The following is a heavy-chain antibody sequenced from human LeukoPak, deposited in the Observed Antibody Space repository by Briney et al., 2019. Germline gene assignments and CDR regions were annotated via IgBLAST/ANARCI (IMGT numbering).Heavy chain of an antibody. CDR2: IDHSGST. CDR3: ARFRTNLNYDFWSGYYFDY. D-gene: IGHD3-3*01. CDR1: GGSIINSNW. J-gene: IGHJ4*02. Sequence: SETLSLTCAVSGGSIINSNWWSWVRQPPGKGLEWIGEIDHSGSTSYNPSLKSRVTISVDKSKNQFSLKLSSVTAADTAVYYCARFRTNLNYDFWSGYYFDYWGQGTLVTVSS. V-gene: IGHV4-4*02.